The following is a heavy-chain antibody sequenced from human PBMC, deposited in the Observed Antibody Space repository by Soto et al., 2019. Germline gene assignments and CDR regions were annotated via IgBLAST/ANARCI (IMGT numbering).Heavy chain of an antibody. CDR3: ARDHDQSRDIVVVPAAIGAH. Sequence: ASVKVSCKASGYTFTSYGISWVRQAPGQGLEWMGWISAYNGNTNYAQKLQGRVTMTTDTSTSTAYMELRSLRSDDTAVYYCARDHDQSRDIVVVPAAIGAHWGQGTLVTVSS. CDR2: ISAYNGNT. J-gene: IGHJ4*02. CDR1: GYTFTSYG. D-gene: IGHD2-2*01. V-gene: IGHV1-18*01.